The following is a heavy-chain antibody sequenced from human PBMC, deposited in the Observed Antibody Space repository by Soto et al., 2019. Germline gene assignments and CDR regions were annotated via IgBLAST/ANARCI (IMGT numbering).Heavy chain of an antibody. CDR1: GFTFGSYA. V-gene: IGHV3-30-3*01. Sequence: PGGSLRLSCAASGFTFGSYAIHWVRQAPGKGLEWVEVISNDGSNKYYADSVKGRFTISRDNSKNTLYLKMNSLRAEDTAVYYCARGGVHYDSSDGSNAFDIWGQGTMVTVSS. J-gene: IGHJ3*02. D-gene: IGHD3-22*01. CDR3: ARGGVHYDSSDGSNAFDI. CDR2: ISNDGSNK.